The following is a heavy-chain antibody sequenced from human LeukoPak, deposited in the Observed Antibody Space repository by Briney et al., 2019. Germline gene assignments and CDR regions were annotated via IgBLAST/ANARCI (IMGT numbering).Heavy chain of an antibody. Sequence: QSGGSLRLSCAASGFTFSSYAMSWVRQAPGKGLEWVSAISGSGGTTYYADSVKGRFTISRDNSKNTLYLQMNSLRAEDTAVYYCARVPIATSRGWPLDYWGQGTLVTVSS. CDR1: GFTFSSYA. CDR3: ARVPIATSRGWPLDY. V-gene: IGHV3-23*01. D-gene: IGHD6-19*01. CDR2: ISGSGGTT. J-gene: IGHJ4*02.